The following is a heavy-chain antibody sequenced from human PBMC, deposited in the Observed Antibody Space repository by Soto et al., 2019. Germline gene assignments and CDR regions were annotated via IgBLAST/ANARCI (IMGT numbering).Heavy chain of an antibody. CDR2: MSACNGNT. Sequence: QVQLVQSGAEVKKPGASVKVSCKASGYTFTSYGISWVRQAPGQGLEWMGWMSACNGNTNYAQKLQGRVTMTTDTSTSTAYMELRSLRSDDTAVYYCARERAQGGITIFGVVIRSGYYFDYWGQGTLVTVSS. D-gene: IGHD3-3*01. CDR1: GYTFTSYG. V-gene: IGHV1-18*01. J-gene: IGHJ4*02. CDR3: ARERAQGGITIFGVVIRSGYYFDY.